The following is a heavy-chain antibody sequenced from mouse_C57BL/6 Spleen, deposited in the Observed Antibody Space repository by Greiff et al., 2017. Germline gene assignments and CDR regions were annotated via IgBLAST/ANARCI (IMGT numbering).Heavy chain of an antibody. CDR3: ARFGIPWYFDV. D-gene: IGHD1-1*02. Sequence: QVQLQQPGAELVKPGASVKLSCKASGYTFTSYWMHWVKQRPGQGLEWIGMIHPNSGSTNYNEKFKSKATLTVDKSSSTAYMQLSSLTSEDAAVYYCARFGIPWYFDVWGTGTTVTVSS. V-gene: IGHV1-64*01. CDR1: GYTFTSYW. CDR2: IHPNSGST. J-gene: IGHJ1*03.